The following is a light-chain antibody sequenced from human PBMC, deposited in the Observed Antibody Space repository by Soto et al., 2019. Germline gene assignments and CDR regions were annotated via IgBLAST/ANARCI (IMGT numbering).Light chain of an antibody. CDR3: LQHKSDTWT. J-gene: IGKJ1*01. V-gene: IGKV1-17*03. CDR1: QRIXNY. CDR2: PAS. Sequence: IQMTQSPSTLSASVGDRVTITCRASQRIXNYLAWVQEKPGKVPKRLXAPASSLQRGGPSRLSGSGSGTEFTLTISSLHPEYFATYYCLQHKSDTWTFGQGTKVDIK.